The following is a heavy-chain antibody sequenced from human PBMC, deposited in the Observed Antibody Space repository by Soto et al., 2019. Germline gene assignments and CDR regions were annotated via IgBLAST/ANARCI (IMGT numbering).Heavy chain of an antibody. CDR3: ATEAFGVHSRWFDS. J-gene: IGHJ5*01. D-gene: IGHD3-10*01. V-gene: IGHV1-18*04. Sequence: ASVKVSCKASGYIFTTYSVAWVRQAPGQGLEWVGWISPNNGNTNYAQNVQGRVTMTTDTSTTTAYMERRSLTSDDTAVSYCATEAFGVHSRWFDSWGMGPLVTVSS. CDR2: ISPNNGNT. CDR1: GYIFTTYS.